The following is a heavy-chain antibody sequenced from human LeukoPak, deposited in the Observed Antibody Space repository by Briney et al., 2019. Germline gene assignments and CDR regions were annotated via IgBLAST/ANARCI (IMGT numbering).Heavy chain of an antibody. J-gene: IGHJ3*02. CDR1: GGSINSATYY. CDR2: IYSSGST. V-gene: IGHV4-39*01. CDR3: ARHAANDAFDI. Sequence: SETLSLTCTVSGGSINSATYYWGWIRQPPGKGLEWIGTIYSSGSTSYTPSLESRVTISVDTSKNQFSLKLSSVTAADTAVYYCARHAANDAFDIWGQGTMVTVSS.